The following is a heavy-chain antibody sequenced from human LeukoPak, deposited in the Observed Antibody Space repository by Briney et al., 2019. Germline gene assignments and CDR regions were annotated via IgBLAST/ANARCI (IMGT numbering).Heavy chain of an antibody. CDR2: IYTSGNT. D-gene: IGHD3-16*01. V-gene: IGHV4-4*09. CDR1: GGSISSYY. Sequence: SETLSLTCTVSGGSISSYYWSWIRQPPGKGLEWIGYIYTSGNTNYNPSLKRRLTMSLDTSKKQFSLRMTSVTAADTAVYYCARERGDAVDAFDIWGQGTVVTVSS. J-gene: IGHJ3*02. CDR3: ARERGDAVDAFDI.